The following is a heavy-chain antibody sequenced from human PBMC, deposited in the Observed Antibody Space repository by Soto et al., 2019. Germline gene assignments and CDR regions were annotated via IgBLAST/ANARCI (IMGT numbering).Heavy chain of an antibody. V-gene: IGHV3-30-3*01. CDR3: ARDIESAGWLPWFDP. J-gene: IGHJ5*02. Sequence: GGSLRLSCAASGFTFSSYAMSWVRQAPGKGLEWVSAITYDGSSKYYADSVKGRFTISRDNSKNTLYLQMNSLRAEDTAVYYCARDIESAGWLPWFDPWGQGTLVTVSS. D-gene: IGHD6-19*01. CDR1: GFTFSSYA. CDR2: ITYDGSSK.